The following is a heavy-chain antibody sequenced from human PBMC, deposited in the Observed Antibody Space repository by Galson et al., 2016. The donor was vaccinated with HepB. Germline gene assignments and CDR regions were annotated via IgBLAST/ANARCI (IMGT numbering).Heavy chain of an antibody. CDR2: ISYDSSNK. Sequence: SLRLSCAVSGFRFSNYAIHWVRQAPGKGLEWVAFISYDSSNKFFGDSVKGRFTISRDNAKNSLYLQMNSLRDEDTAVYYCATQYCSGGSCYSAAPGYWYFDLWGRGTLVTVSS. CDR1: GFRFSNYA. CDR3: ATQYCSGGSCYSAAPGYWYFDL. D-gene: IGHD2-15*01. V-gene: IGHV3-30*04. J-gene: IGHJ2*01.